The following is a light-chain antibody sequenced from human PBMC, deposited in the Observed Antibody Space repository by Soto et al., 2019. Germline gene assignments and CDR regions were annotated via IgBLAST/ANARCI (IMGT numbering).Light chain of an antibody. CDR3: QQYGTSPWA. Sequence: EIVLTQFPGTLSLSPGERATFASGASQSVARNYVAGTQKKPGQAPRAIIYAASNRASGIPARFSGSGSGSDFTLTISGLEPEDLAVYYCQQYGTSPWAFGQGTKVEIK. J-gene: IGKJ1*01. CDR2: AAS. CDR1: QSVARNY. V-gene: IGKV3-20*01.